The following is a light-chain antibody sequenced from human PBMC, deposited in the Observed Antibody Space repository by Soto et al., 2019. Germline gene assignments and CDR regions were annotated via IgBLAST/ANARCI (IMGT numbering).Light chain of an antibody. CDR2: EVS. V-gene: IGLV2-8*01. CDR3: SSDAGSKNFV. CDR1: SSDVGGYNF. J-gene: IGLJ2*01. Sequence: QSALTQPPSASGSPGQSVTISCTGTSSDVGGYNFVSWYQQHPGKAPKLMIYEVSKRPSGVPDRFSGSKSGNAASLTVSGRQAEDEADYYCSSDAGSKNFVFGGGTKLTVL.